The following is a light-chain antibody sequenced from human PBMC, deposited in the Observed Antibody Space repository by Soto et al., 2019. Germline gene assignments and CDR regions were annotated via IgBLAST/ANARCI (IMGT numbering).Light chain of an antibody. CDR2: YVD. CDR3: CSYADGSIYF. V-gene: IGLV2-14*03. CDR1: SRDVGAYDY. Sequence: QSSLTHPASLSGPPGQSITISCTGTSRDVGAYDYVSWYLQYPDKAPQLLIYYVDHRPSGVSSRFSGSKSGNTASLTISGLQAEDEGDYYCCSYADGSIYFFGTGTKVTVL. J-gene: IGLJ1*01.